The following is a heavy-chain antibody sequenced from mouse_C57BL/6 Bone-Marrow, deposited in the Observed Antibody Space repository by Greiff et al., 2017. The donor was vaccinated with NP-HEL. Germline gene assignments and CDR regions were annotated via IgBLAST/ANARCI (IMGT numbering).Heavy chain of an antibody. V-gene: IGHV1-26*01. Sequence: VQLQQSGPELVKPGASVKISCKASGYTFTDYYMNWVKPSHGKSLEWIGDINPNNGGTSYNQKFKGKATLTVDKSSSTAYMELRSLTSEDSAVYYCAREAYGSDCWGQGTTLTVSS. CDR2: INPNNGGT. CDR1: GYTFTDYY. J-gene: IGHJ2*01. D-gene: IGHD1-1*01. CDR3: AREAYGSDC.